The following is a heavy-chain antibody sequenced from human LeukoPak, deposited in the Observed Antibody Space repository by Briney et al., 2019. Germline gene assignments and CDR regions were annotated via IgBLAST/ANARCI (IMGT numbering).Heavy chain of an antibody. CDR1: GGSINSSSYY. Sequence: PSETLSLTCTVSGGSINSSSYYWGWIRQPPGKGLEWIGSIYYSGSTYYNPSLKSRVTISVDTSKNQFSLKLSSVTAADTAVYYCARARAMDTYNWFDPWGQGTLVTVSS. CDR3: ARARAMDTYNWFDP. D-gene: IGHD5-18*01. J-gene: IGHJ5*02. CDR2: IYYSGST. V-gene: IGHV4-39*07.